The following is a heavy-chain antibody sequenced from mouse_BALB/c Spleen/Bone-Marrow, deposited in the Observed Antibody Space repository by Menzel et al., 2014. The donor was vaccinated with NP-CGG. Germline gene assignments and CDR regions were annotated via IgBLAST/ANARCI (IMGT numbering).Heavy chain of an antibody. V-gene: IGHV1-84*02. CDR3: ARRRYDVGYSDV. CDR1: GYTFTDYY. CDR2: IYPESGNT. Sequence: VQLQQSGPELVKPGASVKISCKASGYTFTDYYINWVKQRPGQGLEWIGWIYPESGNTKYNEKFKGKATLTVDTSSSTAYMHLSSLTSEDTAVYFCARRRYDVGYSDVWGAGTTVTVSS. J-gene: IGHJ1*01. D-gene: IGHD2-14*01.